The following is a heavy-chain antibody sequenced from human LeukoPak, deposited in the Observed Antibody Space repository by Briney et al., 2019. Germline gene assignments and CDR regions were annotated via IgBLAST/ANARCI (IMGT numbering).Heavy chain of an antibody. D-gene: IGHD5-12*01. Sequence: SGGSLRLSCAASGFTFSSYWMSWVRQAPGKGLEWVANIKQDGSEKYYVDSVKGRFTISRDNAKNSLYLQMNSLRAEDTAVYYCARDHHYSGYLDYYYYMDVWGKGTTVTISS. CDR3: ARDHHYSGYLDYYYYMDV. CDR1: GFTFSSYW. CDR2: IKQDGSEK. J-gene: IGHJ6*03. V-gene: IGHV3-7*01.